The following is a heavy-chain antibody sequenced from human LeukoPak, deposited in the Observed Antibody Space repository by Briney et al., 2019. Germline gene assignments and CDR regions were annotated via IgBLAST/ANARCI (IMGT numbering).Heavy chain of an antibody. CDR2: IYTSGST. J-gene: IGHJ5*02. Sequence: SETLSLTCTVSGGSISSGSYYWSWIRQPAGKGLEWIGRIYTSGSTNYNPSLKSRVTISLDTSNNRFSLRLTSVIAADTAIYYCARHRNWDRNWFDPWGQGTLVTVSS. V-gene: IGHV4-61*02. CDR3: ARHRNWDRNWFDP. D-gene: IGHD1-26*01. CDR1: GGSISSGSYY.